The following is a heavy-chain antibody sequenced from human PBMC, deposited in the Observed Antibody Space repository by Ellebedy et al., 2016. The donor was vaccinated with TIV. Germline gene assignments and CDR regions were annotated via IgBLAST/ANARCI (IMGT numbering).Heavy chain of an antibody. CDR3: ARDGPGKYFDY. V-gene: IGHV6-1*01. J-gene: IGHJ4*02. CDR1: GDSVSSNSVA. CDR2: TYYRSRWSN. D-gene: IGHD4-23*01. Sequence: MPSETLSLTCAISGDSVSSNSVAWNWIRQSPSRGLEWLGRTYYRSRWSNDYAVSVRSRRTVNPDTSKNQFSLQLNSVTPEDTAVYYCARDGPGKYFDYWGQGTLVTVSS.